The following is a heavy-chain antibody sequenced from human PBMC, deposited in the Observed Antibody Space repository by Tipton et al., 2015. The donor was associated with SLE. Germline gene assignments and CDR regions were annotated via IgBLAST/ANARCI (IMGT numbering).Heavy chain of an antibody. CDR1: GGSISSGNYY. CDR3: ARGADYDFWSGYYY. V-gene: IGHV4-61*02. Sequence: TLSLTCTVSGGSISSGNYYWSWIRQPAGKGLEWIGRMYTSGSAKYNPSLKSRVTISVDTSKNQFSLKLSSVTAADTAVYYCARGADYDFWSGYYYWGQGTLVTVSS. J-gene: IGHJ4*02. CDR2: MYTSGSA. D-gene: IGHD3-3*01.